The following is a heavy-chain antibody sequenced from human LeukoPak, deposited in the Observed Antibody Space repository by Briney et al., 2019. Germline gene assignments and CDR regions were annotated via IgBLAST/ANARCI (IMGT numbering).Heavy chain of an antibody. CDR2: INAGNGNT. D-gene: IGHD3-10*01. CDR1: GYTFTNFA. Sequence: ASVRVSYKTSGYTFTNFAIHCVRQAPGQRLECMVWINAGNGNTKYSQNLEGRVTISGETSASTGYMERTSLRSEDTAVYYCARRLLWFGELSTLGYWGQGTLVTVSS. CDR3: ARRLLWFGELSTLGY. V-gene: IGHV1-3*01. J-gene: IGHJ4*02.